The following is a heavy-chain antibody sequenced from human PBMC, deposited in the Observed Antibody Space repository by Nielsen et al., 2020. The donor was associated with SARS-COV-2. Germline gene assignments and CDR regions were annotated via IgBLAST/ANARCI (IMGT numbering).Heavy chain of an antibody. CDR1: GYTFTTYI. D-gene: IGHD2/OR15-2a*01. J-gene: IGHJ4*02. CDR3: ATDDLFSFHY. V-gene: IGHV1-18*01. Sequence: ASVKVSCKASGYTFTTYIIHWVRQAPGQGLEWMGWISTYNGQTKFAQKVQGRVTMITDTSTSTAYMELRSLRSDDTAVYYCATDDLFSFHYWGQGTLVTVSS. CDR2: ISTYNGQT.